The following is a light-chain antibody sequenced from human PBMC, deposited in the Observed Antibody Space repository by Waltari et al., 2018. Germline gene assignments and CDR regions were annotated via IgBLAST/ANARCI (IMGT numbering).Light chain of an antibody. CDR2: WAS. CDR3: QQYYDTPRT. V-gene: IGKV4-1*01. J-gene: IGKJ1*01. CDR1: QTVFHSTDNNNY. Sequence: DIVMTQSPDSLAVSLAERPTINCKSSQTVFHSTDNNNYLAWYQQKLGQPPKLLIYWASTRASGVPDRFSGSGSGTDFTLTISSLQAEDVAVYYCQQYYDTPRTFGQGTRVEIK.